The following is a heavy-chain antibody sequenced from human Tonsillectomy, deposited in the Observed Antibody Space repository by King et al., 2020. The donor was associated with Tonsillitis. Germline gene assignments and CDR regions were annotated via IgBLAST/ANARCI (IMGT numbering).Heavy chain of an antibody. Sequence: VQLVESGGGVVQPGRSLRLSCAASGFTFSSYAMHWVRQAPGKGLEWVAVISYDGSNKYYADSVKGRFTISRDSSKNTLYLQMNSLRAEDTAVYYCARGEDILTGYYRGYFDYWGQGTLVTVSS. V-gene: IGHV3-30*04. CDR1: GFTFSSYA. CDR3: ARGEDILTGYYRGYFDY. CDR2: ISYDGSNK. J-gene: IGHJ4*02. D-gene: IGHD3-9*01.